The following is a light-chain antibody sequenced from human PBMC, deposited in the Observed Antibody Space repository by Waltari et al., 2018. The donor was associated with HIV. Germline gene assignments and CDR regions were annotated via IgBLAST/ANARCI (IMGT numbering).Light chain of an antibody. CDR2: RAS. CDR1: QSISSF. J-gene: IGKJ2*01. Sequence: DIQLTQYPSSLSASIGDRVTITCRSSQSISSFLNWYQQRPGKGPNLLIYRASTLQNGVPSRFIGSGSGTDFTLTISSLQPEDFATYFCQQSYSTRYTFGQGTKLEIK. CDR3: QQSYSTRYT. V-gene: IGKV1-39*01.